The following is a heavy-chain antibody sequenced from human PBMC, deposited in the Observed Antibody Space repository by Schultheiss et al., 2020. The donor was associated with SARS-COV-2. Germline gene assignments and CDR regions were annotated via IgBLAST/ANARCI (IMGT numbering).Heavy chain of an antibody. D-gene: IGHD1-26*01. Sequence: GESLKISCAASGFTFSSYWMHWVRQAPGKGLVWVSYISSSSSTIYYADSVKGRFTISRDNSKNTLYLQMNSLRAEDTAVYYCARDPGSRSLNYGMDVWGQGTTVTVSS. CDR3: ARDPGSRSLNYGMDV. CDR1: GFTFSSYW. CDR2: ISSSSSTI. J-gene: IGHJ6*02. V-gene: IGHV3-48*01.